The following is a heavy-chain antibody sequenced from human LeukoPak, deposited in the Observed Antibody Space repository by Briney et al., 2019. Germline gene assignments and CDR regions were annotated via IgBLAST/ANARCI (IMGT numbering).Heavy chain of an antibody. Sequence: PVASVKVSCKASGYTFTSYAMNWVRQAPGQGLEWMGWINTNTGNPTYAQGFTGRFVFSLDTSVSTAYLQISSLKAEDTAVYYCARPARSIAVAGDNWFDPWGQGTLVTVSS. V-gene: IGHV7-4-1*02. CDR3: ARPARSIAVAGDNWFDP. D-gene: IGHD6-19*01. CDR1: GYTFTSYA. J-gene: IGHJ5*02. CDR2: INTNTGNP.